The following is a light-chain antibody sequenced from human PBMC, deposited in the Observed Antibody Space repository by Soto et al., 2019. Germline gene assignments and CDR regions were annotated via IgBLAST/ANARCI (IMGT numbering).Light chain of an antibody. J-gene: IGLJ7*01. V-gene: IGLV2-23*01. CDR1: SSDVGSYNL. CDR2: EGS. CDR3: CSYAGSSTFV. Sequence: QSVLTQPASVSGSPGQSITISCTGTSSDVGSYNLVSWYQQHPDKAPKLMIYEGSKRPSGVSNRFSGSKSGNTASLTISGLQAEDEADYYCCSYAGSSTFVFGTGTQLTVL.